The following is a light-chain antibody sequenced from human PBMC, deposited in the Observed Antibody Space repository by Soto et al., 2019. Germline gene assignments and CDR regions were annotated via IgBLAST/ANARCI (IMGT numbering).Light chain of an antibody. J-gene: IGKJ4*01. Sequence: EIVLTQSPGTLSLSPGERATLSCRASQSVSSSYLAWYQRRPGQAPRLLIYGASNRATGIPDRFSGSGSGTDFTLTISRLEPEDFAVYFCQQYGNSPLTFGGGTKVEIK. CDR1: QSVSSSY. V-gene: IGKV3-20*01. CDR3: QQYGNSPLT. CDR2: GAS.